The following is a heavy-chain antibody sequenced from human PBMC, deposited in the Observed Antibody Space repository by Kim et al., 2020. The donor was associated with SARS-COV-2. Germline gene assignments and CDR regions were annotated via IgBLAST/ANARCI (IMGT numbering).Heavy chain of an antibody. CDR2: VYYTGAT. Sequence: SETLSLTCSVSGGSITTRTYQWDWIRQPPGKGLEWIGSVYYTGATYYNPSLKSRVTISMDTSKNQFSLTLHSVTAADTTVYYCARRPRDYFDSWGQGTLVTVSS. V-gene: IGHV4-39*01. CDR1: GGSITTRTYQ. J-gene: IGHJ4*02. D-gene: IGHD6-6*01. CDR3: ARRPRDYFDS.